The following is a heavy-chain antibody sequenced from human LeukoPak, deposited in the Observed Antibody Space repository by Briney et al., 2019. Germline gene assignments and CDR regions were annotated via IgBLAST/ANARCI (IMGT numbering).Heavy chain of an antibody. CDR1: GGSFSGYY. CDR3: ARRLRGYYFDY. D-gene: IGHD5-12*01. Sequence: SETLSLTCAVYGGSFSGYYWSWIRRPPGKGLEWIGEINHSGSTNYNPSLKSRVTISVDTSKNQFSLKLSSVTAADTAVYYCARRLRGYYFDYWGQGTLVTVSS. CDR2: INHSGST. J-gene: IGHJ4*02. V-gene: IGHV4-34*01.